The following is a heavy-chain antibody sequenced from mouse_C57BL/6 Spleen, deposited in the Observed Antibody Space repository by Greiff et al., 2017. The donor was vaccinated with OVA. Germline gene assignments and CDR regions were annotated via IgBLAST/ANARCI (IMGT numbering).Heavy chain of an antibody. J-gene: IGHJ3*01. CDR3: ARREYYYGSSPCAY. V-gene: IGHV1-64*01. D-gene: IGHD1-1*01. CDR2: IHPNSGST. Sequence: QVQLQQPGAELVKPGASVKLSCKASGYTFTSYWMHWVKQRPGQGLEWIGMIHPNSGSTNYNEKFKSKATLTVDKSSSTAYMQLSSLTSEDSAVYYCARREYYYGSSPCAYWGQGTLVTVSA. CDR1: GYTFTSYW.